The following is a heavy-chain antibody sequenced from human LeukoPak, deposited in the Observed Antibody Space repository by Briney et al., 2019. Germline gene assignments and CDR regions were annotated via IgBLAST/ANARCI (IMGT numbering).Heavy chain of an antibody. Sequence: GGSLRLSCVASGFIFSDYSMDWVRQAPGKGLEWVAVISYDGSNKYYADSVKGRFTISRDNSKNTLYLQMNSLRAEDTAVYYCAKDGQQPRYYFDYWGQGTLVTVSS. D-gene: IGHD6-13*01. CDR3: AKDGQQPRYYFDY. V-gene: IGHV3-30*18. CDR1: GFIFSDYS. CDR2: ISYDGSNK. J-gene: IGHJ4*02.